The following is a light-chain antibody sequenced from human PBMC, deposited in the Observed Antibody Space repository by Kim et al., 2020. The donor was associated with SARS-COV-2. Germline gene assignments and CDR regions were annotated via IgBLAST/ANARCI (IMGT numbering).Light chain of an antibody. CDR1: QSVSRSY. Sequence: PGQSATLSRRATQSVSRSYLAWYQQKPGQAPRLLIYGASNRATGIPDRLSGSGSGTDFTLTISRLEPEDFAVYYCQPYGSSPLTFGGGTKVDIK. V-gene: IGKV3-20*01. J-gene: IGKJ4*01. CDR3: QPYGSSPLT. CDR2: GAS.